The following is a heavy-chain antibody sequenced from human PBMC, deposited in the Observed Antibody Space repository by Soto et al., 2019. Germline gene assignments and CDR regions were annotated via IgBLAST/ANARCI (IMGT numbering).Heavy chain of an antibody. CDR1: GFTFSSYA. J-gene: IGHJ6*02. V-gene: IGHV3-30-3*01. D-gene: IGHD6-13*01. Sequence: GGSLRLSCAASGFTFSSYAMHWVRQAPGKGLEWVAVISYDGSNKYYADSVKGRFTISRDNSKNTLYLQMNSLRAEDTAVYYCATASLSIAAAGSPHPHYYYYGMDVWGQGTTVTVSS. CDR3: ATASLSIAAAGSPHPHYYYYGMDV. CDR2: ISYDGSNK.